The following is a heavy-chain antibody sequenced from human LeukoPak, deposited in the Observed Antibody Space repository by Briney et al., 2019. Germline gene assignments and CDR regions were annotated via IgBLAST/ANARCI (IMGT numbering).Heavy chain of an antibody. D-gene: IGHD6-6*01. J-gene: IGHJ4*02. CDR1: GGSFSGYY. CDR2: TNHSGST. Sequence: KPSDTLSLTCAVYGGSFSGYYWSWIRQPPGKGLEWIGETNHSGSTNYNPSLKSRVTISVDTSKNQFSLKLSSVTAADTAVYYCARGVEYSSSSSGVVSYFDSWGQGTLVTVSS. CDR3: ARGVEYSSSSSGVVSYFDS. V-gene: IGHV4-34*01.